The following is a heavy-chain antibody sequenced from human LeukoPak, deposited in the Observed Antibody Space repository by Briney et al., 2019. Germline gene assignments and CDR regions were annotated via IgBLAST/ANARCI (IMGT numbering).Heavy chain of an antibody. CDR3: AKVDES. Sequence: GGSLRLSCAASGFTFSSYGMHWVRQAPGKGLEWVAFIRYDGSHKYYADSVKGRFTISRDNSKNTLYLQMNSLRAEDTAVYYCAKVDESWGQGTLVTVSS. CDR1: GFTFSSYG. D-gene: IGHD3/OR15-3a*01. V-gene: IGHV3-30*02. CDR2: IRYDGSHK. J-gene: IGHJ5*02.